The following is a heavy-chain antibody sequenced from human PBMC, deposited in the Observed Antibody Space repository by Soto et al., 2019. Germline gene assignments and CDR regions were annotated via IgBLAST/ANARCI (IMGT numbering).Heavy chain of an antibody. CDR1: GDSVSSNTAS. Sequence: PSQTLSLTCAISGDSVSSNTASWNWIRQFPSRGLEWLGRTYFRSKWYNDYAVSVKSRIIINPDTSNNQFSLQLNSVTPEDTAVYFCAKGDNLGPKTGYAFDPWGQGIMVTSP. CDR2: TYFRSKWYN. D-gene: IGHD5-12*01. J-gene: IGHJ5*02. V-gene: IGHV6-1*01. CDR3: AKGDNLGPKTGYAFDP.